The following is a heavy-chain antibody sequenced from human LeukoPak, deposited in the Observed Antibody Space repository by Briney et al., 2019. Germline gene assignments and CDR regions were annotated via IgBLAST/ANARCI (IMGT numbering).Heavy chain of an antibody. V-gene: IGHV3-30*04. CDR2: ISYDGSSK. Sequence: GGSLRLSCAASGFTFSTYAMHWVRQAPGKGLEWVAVISYDGSSKYYADSVKGRFTISRDNSKNTLYLQMNSLRAEDTAVYYCARQLMIDYYYYYYYMDVWGRGTTVTISS. CDR3: ARQLMIDYYYYYYYMDV. CDR1: GFTFSTYA. J-gene: IGHJ6*03. D-gene: IGHD3-22*01.